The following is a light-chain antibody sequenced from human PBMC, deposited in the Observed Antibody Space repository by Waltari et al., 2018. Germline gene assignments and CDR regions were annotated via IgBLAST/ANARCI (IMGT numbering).Light chain of an antibody. Sequence: QSVLTQPPSASGTPGQRVTLSCSGSSSNIGSNVVTWYQQLPGTAPKLLIYSNSQRPSGVPDRFSGSKPGTSASLAISGLQSADEADYYCAAWDDGLNGYVFGIGTTVTVL. CDR1: SSNIGSNV. J-gene: IGLJ1*01. CDR2: SNS. V-gene: IGLV1-44*01. CDR3: AAWDDGLNGYV.